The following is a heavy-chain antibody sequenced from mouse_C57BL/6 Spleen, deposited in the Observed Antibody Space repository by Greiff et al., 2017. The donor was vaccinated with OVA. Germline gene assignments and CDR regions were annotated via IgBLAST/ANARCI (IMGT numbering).Heavy chain of an antibody. CDR3: ARGGIYYGYDYYAMDY. CDR1: GYTFTSYW. D-gene: IGHD2-2*01. J-gene: IGHJ4*01. V-gene: IGHV1-52*01. CDR2: IDPSDSET. Sequence: QVQLQQPGAELVRPGSSVKLSCKASGYTFTSYWMHWVKQRPIQGLEWIGNIDPSDSETHYNQKFKDKATLTVDKSSSTAYMQLSSLTSEDSAVYYCARGGIYYGYDYYAMDYWGQGTSVTVSS.